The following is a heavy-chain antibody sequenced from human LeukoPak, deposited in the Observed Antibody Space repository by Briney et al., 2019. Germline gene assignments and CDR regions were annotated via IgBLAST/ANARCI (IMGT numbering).Heavy chain of an antibody. CDR2: IHFSGSA. J-gene: IGHJ3*02. D-gene: IGHD1-14*01. CDR1: GGSINNYY. CDR3: ARHEPAWRGAFDI. V-gene: IGHV4-59*08. Sequence: KSSETLSLTCSVSGGSINNYYWSWIRQAPGERPEYIGYIHFSGSAVYNPSLKSRVTISVDTSKKQFSLRLTSVTAADTAVYYCARHEPAWRGAFDIWGQGTMVTVSS.